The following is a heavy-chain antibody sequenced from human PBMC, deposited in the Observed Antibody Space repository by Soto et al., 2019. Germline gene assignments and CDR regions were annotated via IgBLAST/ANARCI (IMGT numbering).Heavy chain of an antibody. D-gene: IGHD6-13*01. CDR2: ISWNSGSI. Sequence: GGSLILSCAASGFTFDYYSMHWVRQAPGKGLEWVSGISWNSGSIGYADSVKGRFTISRDNAKTSLYLQMNSLRAEETAVYYCAREPSSGYSSSSPPYYFDYWGQGTLVTVSS. CDR1: GFTFDYYS. CDR3: AREPSSGYSSSSPPYYFDY. J-gene: IGHJ4*02. V-gene: IGHV3-9*01.